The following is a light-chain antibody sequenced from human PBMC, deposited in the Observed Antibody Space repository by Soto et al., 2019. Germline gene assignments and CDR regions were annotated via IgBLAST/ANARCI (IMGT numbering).Light chain of an antibody. Sequence: DIQMTQSPSTLSGSVGDRVTITCRASQTISSWWAWYQQKPGKAPKLLIYKASTLKSGVPSRFSGSGSGTEFTLTISSLQPDDFATHYCQHYNSYSEAFGQGTKVDIK. CDR2: KAS. CDR3: QHYNSYSEA. J-gene: IGKJ1*01. V-gene: IGKV1-5*03. CDR1: QTISSW.